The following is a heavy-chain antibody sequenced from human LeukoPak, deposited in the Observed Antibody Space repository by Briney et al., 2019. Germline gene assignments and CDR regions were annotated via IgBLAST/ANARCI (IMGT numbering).Heavy chain of an antibody. V-gene: IGHV3-23*01. CDR2: ISGSGGST. CDR1: GFTFSSYS. Sequence: GGSLRLSCAASGFTFSSYSMNWVRQAPGRGLEWVSTISGSGGSTYYAGSVKGRFTISRDNSKNTLYLQMNSLRAEDTAVYYCANNRVGATGRWGTAPLYNFDYWGQGTLVTVSS. J-gene: IGHJ4*02. CDR3: ANNRVGATGRWGTAPLYNFDY. D-gene: IGHD1-26*01.